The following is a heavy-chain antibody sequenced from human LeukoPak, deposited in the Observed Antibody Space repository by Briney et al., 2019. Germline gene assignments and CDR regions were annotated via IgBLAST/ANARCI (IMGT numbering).Heavy chain of an antibody. D-gene: IGHD1-26*01. J-gene: IGHJ4*02. CDR2: FDPEDGET. CDR3: ATDVLFSGSYRRFDY. CDR1: GYTLTELS. Sequence: GASVKVSCKVSGYTLTELSMHWVRQAPGKGLEWMRGFDPEDGETIYAQKFQGRVTMTEDTSTDTAYMELSSLRSEDTAVYYCATDVLFSGSYRRFDYWGQGTLVTVSS. V-gene: IGHV1-24*01.